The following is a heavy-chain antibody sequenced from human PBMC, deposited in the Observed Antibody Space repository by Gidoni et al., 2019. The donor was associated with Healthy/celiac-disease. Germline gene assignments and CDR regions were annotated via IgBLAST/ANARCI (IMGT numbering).Heavy chain of an antibody. J-gene: IGHJ4*02. D-gene: IGHD2-2*01. V-gene: IGHV4-34*01. CDR3: ARVVPAARTYFDY. Sequence: QVQLQQWGAGPLKPSETLSLTCAVYGGSFSGYYWSWIRQPPGKGLEWIGEINHSGSTNYNPSLKSRVTISVDTSKNQFSLKLSSVTAADTAVYYCARVVPAARTYFDYWGQGTLVTVSS. CDR2: INHSGST. CDR1: GGSFSGYY.